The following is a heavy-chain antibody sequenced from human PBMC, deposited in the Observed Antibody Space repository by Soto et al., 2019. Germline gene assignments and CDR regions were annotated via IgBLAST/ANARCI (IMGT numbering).Heavy chain of an antibody. CDR3: ARGLVSYSSSSYGASDAFDI. J-gene: IGHJ3*02. CDR1: GYIFTSYD. V-gene: IGHV1-8*01. Sequence: QVQLVQSGAEVKKPGASVKVSCKASGYIFTSYDINWVRQATGQGLEWMGWMNPNSGNTGYAQKFQGRVTMTRSTSISTAYMELSSLRSEDTALYYCARGLVSYSSSSYGASDAFDIWGQGTMVTVSS. CDR2: MNPNSGNT. D-gene: IGHD6-6*01.